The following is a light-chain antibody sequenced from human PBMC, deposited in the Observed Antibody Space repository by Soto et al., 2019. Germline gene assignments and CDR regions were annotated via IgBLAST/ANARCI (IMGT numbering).Light chain of an antibody. CDR2: ATS. CDR3: QQYGSSLRT. J-gene: IGKJ1*01. CDR1: QSVSSSY. V-gene: IGKV3-20*01. Sequence: EIVLTQSPGTLSLSPGERATLSFTARQSVSSSYLAWYQQKPGQAPRLLIYATSSRATGIPDRFSGSGSGTDFTLTISRLEPEDFAVYYRQQYGSSLRTFGQGTKVDIK.